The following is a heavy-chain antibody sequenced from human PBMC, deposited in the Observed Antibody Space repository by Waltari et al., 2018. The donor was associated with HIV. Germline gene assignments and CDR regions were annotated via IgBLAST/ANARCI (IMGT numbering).Heavy chain of an antibody. Sequence: QAQLVQSGAEVSKPGASVKVSCKASGYNFATFDINWVRRAPGQGLEWMGWMSINSGNAGYGQRFKGRVTLTRDTSIDTAYMELHSLTPQDTAVYYCVTSRPGAVFGDFWGQGTPVMVSS. CDR2: MSINSGNA. CDR3: VTSRPGAVFGDF. CDR1: GYNFATFD. V-gene: IGHV1-8*01. D-gene: IGHD3-3*01. J-gene: IGHJ4*02.